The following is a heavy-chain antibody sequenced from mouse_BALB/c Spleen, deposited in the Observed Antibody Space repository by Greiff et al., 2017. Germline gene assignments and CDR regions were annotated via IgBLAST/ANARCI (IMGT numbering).Heavy chain of an antibody. CDR2: ILPGSGST. Sequence: QVQLKQSGAELMKPGASVKISCKATGYTFSSYWIEWVKQRPGHGLEWIGEILPGSGSTNYNEKFKGKATFTADTSSNTAYMQLSSLTSEDSAVYYCARSARATSFAYWGQGTLVTVSA. CDR1: GYTFSSYW. D-gene: IGHD3-1*01. J-gene: IGHJ3*01. CDR3: ARSARATSFAY. V-gene: IGHV1-9*01.